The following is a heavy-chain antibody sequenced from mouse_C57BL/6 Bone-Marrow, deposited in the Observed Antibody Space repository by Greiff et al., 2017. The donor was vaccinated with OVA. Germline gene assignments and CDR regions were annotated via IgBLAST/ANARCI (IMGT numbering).Heavy chain of an antibody. CDR3: TTPYYYGSSHGYFDV. D-gene: IGHD1-1*01. CDR2: IDPENGDT. CDR1: GFNIKDDY. Sequence: EVQLQQSGAELVRPGASVKLSCTASGFNIKDDYMHWVKQRPEQGLEWIGWIDPENGDTENASKFQGKATITADTSSNTAYLQLRSLTSEDTAVYYCTTPYYYGSSHGYFDVWGTGTTVTVSS. J-gene: IGHJ1*03. V-gene: IGHV14-4*01.